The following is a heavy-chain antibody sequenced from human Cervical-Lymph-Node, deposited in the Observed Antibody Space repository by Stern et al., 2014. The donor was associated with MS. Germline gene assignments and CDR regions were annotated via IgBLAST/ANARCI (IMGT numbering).Heavy chain of an antibody. CDR3: ARDVGDSSGYYWDY. V-gene: IGHV1-2*06. CDR1: GYTFTGYY. CDR2: INPNSGGT. Sequence: QVQLVESGAEVKKPGASVKVSCKASGYTFTGYYMHWVRQAPGQGLEWMGRINPNSGGTNYAQKFQGRVTMTRDTSISTAYMELSRLRSDDTAVYYCARDVGDSSGYYWDYWGQGTLVTVSS. J-gene: IGHJ4*02. D-gene: IGHD3-22*01.